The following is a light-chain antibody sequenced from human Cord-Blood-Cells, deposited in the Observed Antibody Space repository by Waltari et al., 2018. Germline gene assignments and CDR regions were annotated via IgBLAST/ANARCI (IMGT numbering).Light chain of an antibody. V-gene: IGLV2-8*01. CDR1: SRDVGGYNY. J-gene: IGLJ1*01. Sequence: QSALTQPPSAPGSPGQSVTISCTGTSRDVGGYNYVSWYQQHPGNAPQLMIYEGSKRPSRVPDRFSGSKSGNTASLTVSWLQAEDEADYYCSSYAGSNNYVFGTGTKVTVL. CDR3: SSYAGSNNYV. CDR2: EGS.